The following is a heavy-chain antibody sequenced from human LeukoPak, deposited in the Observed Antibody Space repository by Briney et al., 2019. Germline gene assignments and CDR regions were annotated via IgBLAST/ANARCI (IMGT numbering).Heavy chain of an antibody. CDR2: ISSSGSTI. V-gene: IGHV3-48*03. J-gene: IGHJ4*02. CDR3: FFIKVGGDY. Sequence: GGSLRLSCAASGFTFSSYEMNLVRQAPGKGLEWVSYISSSGSTIYYADSVKGRFTISRDNAKNSLYLQMNSLRAEDTAVYYCFFIKVGGDYWGQGTLVTVSS. CDR1: GFTFSSYE.